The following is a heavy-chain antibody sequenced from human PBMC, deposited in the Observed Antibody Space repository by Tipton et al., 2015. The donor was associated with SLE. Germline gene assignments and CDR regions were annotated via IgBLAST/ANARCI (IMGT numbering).Heavy chain of an antibody. CDR3: TRLRGRFFDNSGSYHFDF. Sequence: TLSLTCAVYGGSFSGFYWSWIRQSPGKGLEWIGSFSYTGTTYYNPSLKSRITISVDTSKNQFSLRLSSVTAADMAVYFCTRLRGRFFDNSGSYHFDFWGQGTLVTVSS. J-gene: IGHJ4*02. V-gene: IGHV4-34*01. CDR2: FSYTGTT. D-gene: IGHD3-22*01. CDR1: GGSFSGFY.